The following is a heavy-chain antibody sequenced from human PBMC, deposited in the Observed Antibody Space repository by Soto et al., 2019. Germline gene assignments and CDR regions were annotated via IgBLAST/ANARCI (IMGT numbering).Heavy chain of an antibody. J-gene: IGHJ6*02. V-gene: IGHV1-69*06. Sequence: GASVKVSCKASGGTFSSYAISWVRQAPGQGLEWMGGIIPIFGTANYAQKFQGRVTITADKSTSTAYMELSSLRSEDTAVYYCARAKVGATIRDDYYYYGVDVWGQGTTVTVSS. CDR1: GGTFSSYA. CDR2: IIPIFGTA. D-gene: IGHD1-26*01. CDR3: ARAKVGATIRDDYYYYGVDV.